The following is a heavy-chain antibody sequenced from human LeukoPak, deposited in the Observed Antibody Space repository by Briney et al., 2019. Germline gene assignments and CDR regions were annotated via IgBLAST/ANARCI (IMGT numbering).Heavy chain of an antibody. J-gene: IGHJ5*02. D-gene: IGHD6-19*01. CDR2: ISAYNGNT. V-gene: IGHV1-18*01. CDR3: ARDFYSSGFPTTFDP. CDR1: GYTFTSYG. Sequence: ASVKFSCKASGYTFTSYGISWVRQAPGQGLEWMGWISAYNGNTNYAQKLQGRATMTTDTSTSTAYMELTSLRSDDTAVYYCARDFYSSGFPTTFDPWGQGTLVTVSS.